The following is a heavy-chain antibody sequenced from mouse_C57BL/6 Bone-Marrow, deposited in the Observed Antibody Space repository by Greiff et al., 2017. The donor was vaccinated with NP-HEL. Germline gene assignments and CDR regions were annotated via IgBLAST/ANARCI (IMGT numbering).Heavy chain of an antibody. Sequence: EVQVVESGGGLVKPGGSLKLSCAASGFTFSSYAMSWVRQTPEKRLEWVATISNGGSYTYYPDNVKGRFTISRDNAKNNLYLQMSHLKSEDTAMYYCARDSLFFAYWGQGTLVTVSA. V-gene: IGHV5-4*01. J-gene: IGHJ3*01. CDR3: ARDSLFFAY. CDR1: GFTFSSYA. CDR2: ISNGGSYT.